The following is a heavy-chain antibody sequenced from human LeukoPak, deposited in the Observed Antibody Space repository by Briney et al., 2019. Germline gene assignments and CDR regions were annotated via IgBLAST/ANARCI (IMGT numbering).Heavy chain of an antibody. Sequence: SETLSLTCTVSGGSISSYHWSWIRQPPGKGLEGIGYIYYSGSTKYNPSLKSRVTISVDASKTQFSLKLNSVTAADTAVYYCARGSRELYYFDYWGQGTLVTVSS. V-gene: IGHV4-59*01. CDR1: GGSISSYH. CDR2: IYYSGST. D-gene: IGHD1-7*01. CDR3: ARGSRELYYFDY. J-gene: IGHJ4*02.